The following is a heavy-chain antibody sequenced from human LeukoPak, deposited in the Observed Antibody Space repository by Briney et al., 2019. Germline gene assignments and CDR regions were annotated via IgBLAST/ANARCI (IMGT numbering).Heavy chain of an antibody. V-gene: IGHV3-30*02. CDR2: IRYNGSNK. CDR3: AKDRGDYYYYMDV. J-gene: IGHJ6*03. CDR1: GFTFSSYG. D-gene: IGHD3-10*01. Sequence: GGSLRLSCAASGFTFSSYGMHWVRQAPGKGLEWVAFIRYNGSNKYYADSVKGRFTISRDNSKNTLYLQMNSLRAEDTAVYYCAKDRGDYYYYMDVWGKGTTVTVSS.